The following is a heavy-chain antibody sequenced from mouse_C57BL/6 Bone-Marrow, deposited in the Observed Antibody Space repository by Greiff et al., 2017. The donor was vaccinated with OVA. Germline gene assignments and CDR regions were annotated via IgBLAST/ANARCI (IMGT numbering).Heavy chain of an antibody. J-gene: IGHJ4*01. Sequence: QVQLQQPGAELVRPGSSVKLSCKASGYTFTSYWMDWVKQRPGQGLEWIGNIYPSDSETHYNQKFKDKATLTVDKSSSTAYMQLSSLTSEDSAVYYCARNPDYYGSSYTYAMDYWGQGTSVTVSS. D-gene: IGHD1-1*01. V-gene: IGHV1-61*01. CDR2: IYPSDSET. CDR3: ARNPDYYGSSYTYAMDY. CDR1: GYTFTSYW.